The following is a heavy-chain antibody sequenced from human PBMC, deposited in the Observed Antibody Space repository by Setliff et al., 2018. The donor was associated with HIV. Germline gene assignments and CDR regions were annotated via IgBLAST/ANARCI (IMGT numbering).Heavy chain of an antibody. Sequence: PGGSLRLSCAASGFTFSSYEMDWFRQAPGKGLEWVSYITGSSDTIYSADSVKGRFTISRDNAKNSLYLQMNTLRAEDTAVYYCARDWRRGYDLNFDYWGQGTLVTVSS. J-gene: IGHJ4*02. CDR1: GFTFSSYE. D-gene: IGHD5-12*01. CDR3: ARDWRRGYDLNFDY. V-gene: IGHV3-48*03. CDR2: ITGSSDTI.